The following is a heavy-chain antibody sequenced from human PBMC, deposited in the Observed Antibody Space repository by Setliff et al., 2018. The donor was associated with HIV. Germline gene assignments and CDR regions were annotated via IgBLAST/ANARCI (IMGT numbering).Heavy chain of an antibody. Sequence: PSETLSLTCVVYGESFSGYYWSWIRQPPGKGLEWIGEINHSGSTNYNPSLKSRVTISLDTSKNQFYLKLSSVTAADTAVYYCARESPHGGDYILTTYYMDVWGKGTTVTVSS. J-gene: IGHJ6*03. CDR3: ARESPHGGDYILTTYYMDV. CDR2: INHSGST. CDR1: GESFSGYY. V-gene: IGHV4-34*01. D-gene: IGHD4-17*01.